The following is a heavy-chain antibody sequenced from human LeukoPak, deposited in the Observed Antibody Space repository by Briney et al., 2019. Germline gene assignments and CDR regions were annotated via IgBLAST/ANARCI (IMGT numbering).Heavy chain of an antibody. CDR1: GFTFSSYS. V-gene: IGHV3-48*01. D-gene: IGHD1-26*01. Sequence: TGGSLRLSCAASGFTFSSYSMNWVRQAPGKGLEWVSYISSSSSTIYYADSVKGRFTISRDNAKNSLYLQMNSLRAEDTAVYYCARDRLRWELLGTPDYYFDYWGQGTLVTVSS. CDR2: ISSSSSTI. J-gene: IGHJ4*02. CDR3: ARDRLRWELLGTPDYYFDY.